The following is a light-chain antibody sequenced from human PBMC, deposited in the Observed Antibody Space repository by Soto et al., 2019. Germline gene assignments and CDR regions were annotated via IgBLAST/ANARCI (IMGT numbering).Light chain of an antibody. Sequence: DIQMTQSPSSLSASVGDRVTITCRASQGITNYLAWYQQKPGKVPKLLIYATSTVQSGVPSRFSGSGSGTEFTLTISSLQPEDVATYYCQKYNSAPSFGPGTKVNIK. J-gene: IGKJ3*01. CDR2: ATS. CDR1: QGITNY. V-gene: IGKV1-27*01. CDR3: QKYNSAPS.